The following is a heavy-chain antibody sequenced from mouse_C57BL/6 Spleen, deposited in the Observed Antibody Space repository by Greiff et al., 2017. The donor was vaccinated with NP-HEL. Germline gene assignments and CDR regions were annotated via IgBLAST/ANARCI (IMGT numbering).Heavy chain of an antibody. CDR2: ISYDGSN. D-gene: IGHD1-1*01. CDR1: GYSITSGYY. J-gene: IGHJ2*01. CDR3: ARGVGFED. Sequence: EVQLKESGPGLVKPSQSLSLTCSVTGYSITSGYYWNWIRQFPGNKLEWMGYISYDGSNNYNPSLKNRISITRDTSKNQFFLKLNSVTTEDTATYYCARGVGFEDWGQGTTLTVSS. V-gene: IGHV3-6*01.